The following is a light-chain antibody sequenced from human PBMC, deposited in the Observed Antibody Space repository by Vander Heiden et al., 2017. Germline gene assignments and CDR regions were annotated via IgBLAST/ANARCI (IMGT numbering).Light chain of an antibody. CDR3: QSYDSSLSGFV. CDR1: SSNIGAGSD. V-gene: IGLV1-40*01. Sequence: QSVLTQPPSVSGAPGQRVTISCPGSSSNIGAGSDVHWYQHLPGTAPKLLICGNTNRPSGVPDRFSGSKSGTSASLAITGLQAEDEADYYCQSYDSSLSGFVFGTGTKVAVL. CDR2: GNT. J-gene: IGLJ1*01.